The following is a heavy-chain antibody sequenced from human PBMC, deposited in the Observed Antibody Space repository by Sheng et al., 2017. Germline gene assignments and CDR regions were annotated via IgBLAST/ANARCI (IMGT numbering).Heavy chain of an antibody. D-gene: IGHD6-13*01. CDR1: GFTFSSYG. CDR2: ISGSGGNT. Sequence: EVQLVESGGGLVQPGGTLRLSCAASGFTFSSYGMSWVRQAPGKGLEWVSAISGSGGNTYYADSVKGRFTISRDNSKNTLYLQMNSLRAEDTALYYCAKASRSWYEDSEHFDYWGQGTLVTVSS. J-gene: IGHJ4*02. V-gene: IGHV3-23*04. CDR3: AKASRSWYEDSEHFDY.